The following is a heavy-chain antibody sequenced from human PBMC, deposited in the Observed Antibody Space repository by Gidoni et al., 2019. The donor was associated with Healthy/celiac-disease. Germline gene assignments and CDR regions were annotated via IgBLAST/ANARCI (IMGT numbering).Heavy chain of an antibody. V-gene: IGHV3-21*01. D-gene: IGHD5-12*01. CDR3: ASSVYSGYDSYYFDY. CDR2: ISSSSSYI. J-gene: IGHJ4*02. Sequence: EVQLVESGGGLVKPGGSLRLSCAASGFTFSSYSMNWVRQAPGKGLEWVSSISSSSSYIYYADSVKGRFTISRDNAKNSLYLQMNSLRAEDTAVYYCASSVYSGYDSYYFDYWGQGTLVTVSS. CDR1: GFTFSSYS.